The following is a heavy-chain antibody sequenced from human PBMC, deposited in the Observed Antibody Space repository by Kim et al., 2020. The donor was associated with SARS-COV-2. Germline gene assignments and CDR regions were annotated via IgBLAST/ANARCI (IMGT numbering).Heavy chain of an antibody. Sequence: SETLSLTCAVYGGSFSGYYWSWIRQPPGKGLEWIGEINHSGSTNYNPSLKSRVTISVDTSKNQFSLKLSSVTAADTAVYYCARESYCSSTSCYSAAFDIWGQGTMVTVSS. CDR2: INHSGST. V-gene: IGHV4-34*01. J-gene: IGHJ3*02. CDR3: ARESYCSSTSCYSAAFDI. CDR1: GGSFSGYY. D-gene: IGHD2-2*02.